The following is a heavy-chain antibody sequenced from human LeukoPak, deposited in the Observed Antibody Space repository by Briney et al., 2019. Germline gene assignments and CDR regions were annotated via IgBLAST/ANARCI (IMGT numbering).Heavy chain of an antibody. CDR1: GGSISSGSYY. D-gene: IGHD2-2*01. V-gene: IGHV4-61*02. Sequence: SQTLSLTCTVSGGSISSGSYYWSWIRQPAGKGLEWIGRIYTSGSTNYNPSLKSRVTISVDTSKNQFSLKLSSVTAADTAVYYCARTSYCSSTSCPRGHAFDIWGQGTMVTVSS. J-gene: IGHJ3*02. CDR3: ARTSYCSSTSCPRGHAFDI. CDR2: IYTSGST.